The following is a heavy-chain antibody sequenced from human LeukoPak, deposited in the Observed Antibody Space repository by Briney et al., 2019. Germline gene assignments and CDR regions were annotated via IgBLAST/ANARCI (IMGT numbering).Heavy chain of an antibody. V-gene: IGHV1-18*01. Sequence: ASVKVSCKASGYTXTSYGISWVRQAPGQGLEWMGWISAYNGNTNYAQKLQGRVTMTTDTSTSTAYMELRSLRSDDTAVYYCARDLYSRYSSSWYYFDYWGQGTLVTVSS. CDR3: ARDLYSRYSSSWYYFDY. CDR2: ISAYNGNT. J-gene: IGHJ4*02. D-gene: IGHD6-13*01. CDR1: GYTXTSYG.